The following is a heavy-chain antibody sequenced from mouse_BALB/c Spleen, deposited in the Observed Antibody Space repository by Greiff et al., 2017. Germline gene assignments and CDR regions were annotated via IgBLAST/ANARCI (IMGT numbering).Heavy chain of an antibody. D-gene: IGHD1-1*01. V-gene: IGHV5-4*02. CDR2: ISDGGSYT. J-gene: IGHJ3*01. Sequence: EVQRVESGGGLVKPGGSLKLSCAASGFTFSDYYMYWVRQTPEKRLEWVATISDGGSYTYYPDSVKGRFTISRDNAKNNLYLQMSSLKSEDTAMYYCARDRGYYGSSYGFAYWGQGTLVTVSA. CDR3: ARDRGYYGSSYGFAY. CDR1: GFTFSDYY.